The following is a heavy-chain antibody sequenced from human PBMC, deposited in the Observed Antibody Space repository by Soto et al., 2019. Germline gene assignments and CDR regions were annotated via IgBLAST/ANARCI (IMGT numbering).Heavy chain of an antibody. D-gene: IGHD3-3*01. CDR1: GFTFSSYA. CDR2: ISGSGGST. Sequence: GGSLRLSCAASGFTFSSYAMSWVRQAPGKGLEWVSAISGSGGSTYYADSVKGRFTISRDNSKNTLYLQMNSLRAEDTAVYYCAKGNDFWSGYRGGYYFDYWGQGTLVTVSS. CDR3: AKGNDFWSGYRGGYYFDY. V-gene: IGHV3-23*01. J-gene: IGHJ4*02.